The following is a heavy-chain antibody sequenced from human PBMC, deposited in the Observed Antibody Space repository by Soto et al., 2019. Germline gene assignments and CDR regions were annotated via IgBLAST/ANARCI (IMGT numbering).Heavy chain of an antibody. CDR3: VDVFTGSTFGY. CDR1: GVPIGTSGDY. J-gene: IGHJ4*02. D-gene: IGHD3-9*01. V-gene: IGHV4-39*01. Sequence: SETLSLTCTVTGVPIGTSGDYWGWVRQPPGKGLEWIGSVYRTGSVYYSPSLYNPSLESRLSITVDTSKNQFSLKLRSVTAADTAVYYCVDVFTGSTFGYWGQGTLVTVSS. CDR2: VYRTGSV.